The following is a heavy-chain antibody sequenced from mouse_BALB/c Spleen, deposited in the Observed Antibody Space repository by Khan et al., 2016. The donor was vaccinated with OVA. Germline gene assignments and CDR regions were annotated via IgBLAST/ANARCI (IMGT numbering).Heavy chain of an antibody. D-gene: IGHD2-14*01. CDR3: ARSTYRYAFAY. Sequence: EVQLQESGPSLVKPSQTLSLTCSVTGDSITSGYWCWIRKFPGNKLEYMGYIIYSGSTYYNQSLKSRISITRHKSQNQYYLQFNAVTTADTSTYYCARSTYRYAFAYWGQGTLVTVSA. V-gene: IGHV3-8*02. CDR1: GDSITSGY. CDR2: IIYSGST. J-gene: IGHJ3*01.